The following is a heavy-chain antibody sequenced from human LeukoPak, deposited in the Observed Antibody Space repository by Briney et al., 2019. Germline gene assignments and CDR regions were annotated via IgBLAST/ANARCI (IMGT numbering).Heavy chain of an antibody. CDR3: ARDDIVVLPAARPPTHYDMDV. CDR2: IYTSGST. Sequence: KSSQTLSLTCTVSGGSISSGSYYWSWVRQAAGKGLEWIGRIYTSGSTNYNPPLKSRVTISVDTSKNQFSLKLSSVTAADTAVYYCARDDIVVLPAARPPTHYDMDVGGQGTTVTVSS. CDR1: GGSISSGSYY. D-gene: IGHD2-2*01. V-gene: IGHV4-61*02. J-gene: IGHJ6*02.